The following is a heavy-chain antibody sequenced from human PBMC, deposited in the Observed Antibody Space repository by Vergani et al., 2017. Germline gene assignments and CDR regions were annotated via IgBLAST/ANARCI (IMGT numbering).Heavy chain of an antibody. Sequence: EVQLLESGGGLVQPGGSLRLSCAASGFTFSSYAMSWVRQAPGKGLEWVSAISGSGGSTYYADSVKGRFTISRDNAKNSLYLQMNSLRAEDTAVYYCARASYSSGWGSGDTYYFDYWGQGTLVTVSS. V-gene: IGHV3-23*01. CDR2: ISGSGGST. D-gene: IGHD6-19*01. J-gene: IGHJ4*02. CDR3: ARASYSSGWGSGDTYYFDY. CDR1: GFTFSSYA.